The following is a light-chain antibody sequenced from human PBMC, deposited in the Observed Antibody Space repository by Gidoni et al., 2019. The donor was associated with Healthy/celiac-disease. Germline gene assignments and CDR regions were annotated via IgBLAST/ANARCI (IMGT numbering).Light chain of an antibody. J-gene: IGKJ4*01. Sequence: DIVMTQSPDSLAVSLGERATINCKSSQSFLYSSNNKNYLAWYQQKPGQPPKLLIYWASTRESGVPDRFSGSGSGTDFTLTISSLQAEDVAVYYCKQYYSTPLTFGGGTKVEIK. CDR2: WAS. CDR3: KQYYSTPLT. V-gene: IGKV4-1*01. CDR1: QSFLYSSNNKNY.